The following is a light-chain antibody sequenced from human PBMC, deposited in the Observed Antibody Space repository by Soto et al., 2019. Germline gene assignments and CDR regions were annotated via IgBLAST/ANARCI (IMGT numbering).Light chain of an antibody. CDR1: SYDVGAYNY. V-gene: IGLV2-14*01. CDR2: EVS. J-gene: IGLJ3*02. CDR3: NSYTIARPWV. Sequence: QSALTQPASVSGSPGQSITISCTGTSYDVGAYNYVSWYQQHPGKAPKLMISEVSNRPSGISNRFSGSKSGNTASLTISGLQAEDGADYYFNSYTIARPWVFGRGTKLTVL.